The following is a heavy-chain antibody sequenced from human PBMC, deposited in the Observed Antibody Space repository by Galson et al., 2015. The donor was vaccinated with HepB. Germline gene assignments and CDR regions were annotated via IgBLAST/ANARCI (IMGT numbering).Heavy chain of an antibody. D-gene: IGHD3-16*02. V-gene: IGHV3-23*01. CDR2: IGGTSGNT. Sequence: SLRLSCAASGFTFSSYTMSWARQAPGKGLEWVSAIGGTSGNTYSADPVRGRFTISRDNSKNTLYLQMNSLRAEDTAVYYCAKGSNDYVWGSYRHYNYWGQGTLVTVSS. J-gene: IGHJ4*02. CDR3: AKGSNDYVWGSYRHYNY. CDR1: GFTFSSYT.